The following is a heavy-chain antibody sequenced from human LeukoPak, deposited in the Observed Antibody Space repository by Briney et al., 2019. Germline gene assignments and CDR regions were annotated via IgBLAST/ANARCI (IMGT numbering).Heavy chain of an antibody. CDR3: ARVSRDFYSNYYYYYGMDV. J-gene: IGHJ6*02. V-gene: IGHV3-7*01. CDR1: GFTFSSYW. D-gene: IGHD4-11*01. CDR2: IKQVGSEK. Sequence: GGSLRLSCAASGFTFSSYWMDWARQAPGKGLEWVANIKQVGSEKYYVDSVKGRFTISRDNAKNSLYLQMNSLRAEDTAVYYCARVSRDFYSNYYYYYGMDVWGRGTTVTVSS.